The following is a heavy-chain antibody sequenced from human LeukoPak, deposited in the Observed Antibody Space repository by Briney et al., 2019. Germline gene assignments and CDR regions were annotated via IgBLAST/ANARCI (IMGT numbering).Heavy chain of an antibody. CDR2: ISYDGSNK. D-gene: IGHD5-24*01. CDR3: ARVDSWWLQLHYYYGMDV. Sequence: GGSLRLSCAASGTYCMHWVRQAPGKGLEWVAVISYDGSNKYYADSVKGRFTISRDNSKNTLYLQMNSLRAEDTAVYYCARVDSWWLQLHYYYGMDVWGQGTTVTVSS. J-gene: IGHJ6*02. V-gene: IGHV3-30*04. CDR1: GTYC.